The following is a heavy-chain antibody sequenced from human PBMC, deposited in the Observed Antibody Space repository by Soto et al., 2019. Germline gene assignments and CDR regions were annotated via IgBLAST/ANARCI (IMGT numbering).Heavy chain of an antibody. D-gene: IGHD3-22*01. CDR3: ARGDYHDSSGPFSDAFDI. CDR1: GFTFSSYW. CDR2: IKQDGREK. J-gene: IGHJ3*02. Sequence: GGSLRLSCAASGFTFSSYWMSWVRQTPGKGLEWVANIKQDGREKWFLDSVKGRFTISRDNAKMSLYLQMNSLRVEDTALYYCARGDYHDSSGPFSDAFDIWGQGTMVTVSS. V-gene: IGHV3-7*04.